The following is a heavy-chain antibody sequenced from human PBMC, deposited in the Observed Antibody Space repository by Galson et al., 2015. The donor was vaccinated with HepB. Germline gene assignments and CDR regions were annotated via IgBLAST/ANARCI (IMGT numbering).Heavy chain of an antibody. D-gene: IGHD3-22*01. Sequence: SLRLSCAASGFTFDDYSMHWVRQAPGKGLEWVSGISWNNINIGYADSVKGRFTISRDNAKNSLYLQMNSLRAEDTALYYCAKGPYDSSVYFDHWGQGTLVTVSS. V-gene: IGHV3-9*01. CDR1: GFTFDDYS. CDR2: ISWNNINI. J-gene: IGHJ4*02. CDR3: AKGPYDSSVYFDH.